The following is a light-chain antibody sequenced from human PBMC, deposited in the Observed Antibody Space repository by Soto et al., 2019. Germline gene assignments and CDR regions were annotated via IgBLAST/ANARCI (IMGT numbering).Light chain of an antibody. Sequence: EIVMTQSPATLSVSRVEAATRSFMASQSVYNNLAWYQQRPGQAPRLLFYGASNRATAIPDRFSGSGFGTDFTLTITRLEPQDFAVYYCQQYGDSPQTFGPGTKVDIK. CDR1: QSVYNN. J-gene: IGKJ1*01. CDR3: QQYGDSPQT. V-gene: IGKV3-20*01. CDR2: GAS.